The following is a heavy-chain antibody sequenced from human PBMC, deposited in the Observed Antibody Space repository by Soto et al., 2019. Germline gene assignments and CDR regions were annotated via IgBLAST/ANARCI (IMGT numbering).Heavy chain of an antibody. CDR1: GYTFTGYY. CDR2: INPNSGGT. J-gene: IGHJ5*02. Sequence: ASMKVSCKASGYTFTGYYMHWVRQAPGQGLEWMGWINPNSGGTNYAQKFQGRVTMTRDTSISTAYMELSRLRSDDTAVYYCARVGSSGWQRGWFDPWGQGTLVTVSS. D-gene: IGHD6-19*01. CDR3: ARVGSSGWQRGWFDP. V-gene: IGHV1-2*02.